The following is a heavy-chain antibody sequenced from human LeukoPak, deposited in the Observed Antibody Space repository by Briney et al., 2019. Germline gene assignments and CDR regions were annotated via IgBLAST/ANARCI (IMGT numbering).Heavy chain of an antibody. CDR1: GGSISSYY. D-gene: IGHD4-17*01. V-gene: IGHV4-59*01. J-gene: IGHJ6*02. Sequence: SETLSLTCTVSGGSISSYYWSWIRQPPGKGLEWIGYIYYSGSTNYNPSLKSRVTISVDTSKNQFSLKLSSVTAADTAVYYCARGTTVTKDYYYYGMDVWGQGTTVTVSS. CDR3: ARGTTVTKDYYYYGMDV. CDR2: IYYSGST.